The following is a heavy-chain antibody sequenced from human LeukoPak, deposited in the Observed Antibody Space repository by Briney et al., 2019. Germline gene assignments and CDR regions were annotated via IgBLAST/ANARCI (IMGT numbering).Heavy chain of an antibody. CDR3: GPVGTSSDNDNWLDP. D-gene: IGHD2-2*01. CDR1: GYPFSTYW. Sequence: GESLKISCKGSGYPFSTYWIGWVRQMPGQGLEWMGIIYPGDSATRYSPSFEGQVTISADNSISTTFLTWTSLKASDTAMYCAGPVGTSSDNDNWLDPWGQGTLVIVSS. J-gene: IGHJ5*02. V-gene: IGHV5-51*01. CDR2: IYPGDSAT.